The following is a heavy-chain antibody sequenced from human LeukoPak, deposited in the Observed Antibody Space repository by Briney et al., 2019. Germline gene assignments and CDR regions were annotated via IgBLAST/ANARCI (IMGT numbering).Heavy chain of an antibody. Sequence: PSETLSLTCAVYGVSFSGYYWSWIRQPPGKGLEWIGEINHSGSTNYNPSLKSRVTISVDTSKDQFSLKLSSVTAADTAVYYCARGGVLWFGELSYYFDYWGQGTLVTVSS. CDR1: GVSFSGYY. J-gene: IGHJ4*02. V-gene: IGHV4-34*01. CDR2: INHSGST. CDR3: ARGGVLWFGELSYYFDY. D-gene: IGHD3-10*01.